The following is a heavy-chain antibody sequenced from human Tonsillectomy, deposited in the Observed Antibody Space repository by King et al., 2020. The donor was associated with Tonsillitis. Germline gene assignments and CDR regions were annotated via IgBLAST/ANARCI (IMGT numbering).Heavy chain of an antibody. V-gene: IGHV4-39*01. CDR2: MWYSGPI. CDR3: ARYVSGSFDY. D-gene: IGHD1-26*01. J-gene: IGHJ4*02. Sequence: QLQESGPGVVKPSETLSLTCTVSGGSVSSSDQYWAWIRQPPGKGLEWSGYMWYSGPIFYNPSLKSRITISGGTSENRFSLRLSSVTAADTAVYFCARYVSGSFDYWGQGALVTVSS. CDR1: GGSVSSSDQY.